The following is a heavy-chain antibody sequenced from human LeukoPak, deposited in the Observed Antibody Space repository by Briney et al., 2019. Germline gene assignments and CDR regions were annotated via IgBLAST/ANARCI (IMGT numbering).Heavy chain of an antibody. CDR3: AEVGLAAGYFQH. D-gene: IGHD2-15*01. J-gene: IGHJ1*01. CDR2: ISGSGGST. V-gene: IGHV3-23*01. Sequence: GRSLRLSCAASGFTFSSYAMSWVRQAPGKGLEWVSAISGSGGSTYYADSVKGRFTISRDNSKNTLYLQMNSLRAEDTAVYYCAEVGLAAGYFQHWGQGTLVTVSS. CDR1: GFTFSSYA.